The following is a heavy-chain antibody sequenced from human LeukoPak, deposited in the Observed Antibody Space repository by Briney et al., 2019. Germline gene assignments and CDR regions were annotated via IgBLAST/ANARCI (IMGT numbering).Heavy chain of an antibody. V-gene: IGHV3-33*01. Sequence: GRSLRLSRAASEFTFSNYGMHWVRQAPGKGLEWVAGTWFDGSDKYYLDSVKGRFTISRDNSKNTLYLQMNSLRAEDTALYYCARDPAGRRGTFDYWGQGTLVTVSS. CDR1: EFTFSNYG. J-gene: IGHJ4*02. D-gene: IGHD1-1*01. CDR2: TWFDGSDK. CDR3: ARDPAGRRGTFDY.